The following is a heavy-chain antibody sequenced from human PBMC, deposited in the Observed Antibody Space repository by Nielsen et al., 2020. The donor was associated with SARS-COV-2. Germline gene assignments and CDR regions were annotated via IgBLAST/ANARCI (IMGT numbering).Heavy chain of an antibody. V-gene: IGHV3-33*08. J-gene: IGHJ4*02. Sequence: GGSLRLSCEGYGFTISSHGMHWVRQAPGKGLEWVAVIWHDGGKKYYADSVKGRFTISKDNSKLYLQMNNLREEDTAVYYCGRAGAYGSGCWRTDYWGQGTQVTVSS. CDR3: GRAGAYGSGCWRTDY. CDR1: GFTISSHG. CDR2: IWHDGGKK. D-gene: IGHD3-10*01.